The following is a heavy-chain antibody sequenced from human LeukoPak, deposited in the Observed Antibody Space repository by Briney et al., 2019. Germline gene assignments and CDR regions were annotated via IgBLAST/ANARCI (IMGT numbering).Heavy chain of an antibody. D-gene: IGHD2-15*01. CDR3: ARDPTPRYCSGGSCYTHYGMDV. J-gene: IGHJ6*02. V-gene: IGHV3-21*01. Sequence: GGSLRLACAASGFTFSSYTMNWVRQAPGKGLEWVSSISSSTSYIYYADSVKGRLTISRDNAKNSLYLQMNSLRAEDTAIYYCARDPTPRYCSGGSCYTHYGMDVWGQGTTVTVSS. CDR1: GFTFSSYT. CDR2: ISSSTSYI.